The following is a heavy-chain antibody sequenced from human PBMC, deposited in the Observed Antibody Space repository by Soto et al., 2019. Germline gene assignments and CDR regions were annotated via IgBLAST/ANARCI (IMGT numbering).Heavy chain of an antibody. J-gene: IGHJ3*02. Sequence: PSETLSLTCTVSGGSISSYYWSWIRQPPGKGLEWIGYIYYSGSTNYNPSLKSRVTISVDTSKNQFSLKLSSVTAADTALYYCARRRWAVTFDIWGQGTMVTVSS. CDR2: IYYSGST. V-gene: IGHV4-59*12. CDR3: ARRRWAVTFDI. D-gene: IGHD1-26*01. CDR1: GGSISSYY.